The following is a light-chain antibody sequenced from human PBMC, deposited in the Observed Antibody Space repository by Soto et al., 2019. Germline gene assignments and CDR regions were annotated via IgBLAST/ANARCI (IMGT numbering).Light chain of an antibody. Sequence: DIQMTQSPSTLSASVGDRVTITCRASQSIGTWLAWYQQKPGNAPKLLIFDASGLESGVSSRFSGSGSGTEFTLTISSLQPDDFVTYYCLQYKSYRAFGQGTKVEIK. CDR3: LQYKSYRA. CDR1: QSIGTW. CDR2: DAS. V-gene: IGKV1-5*01. J-gene: IGKJ1*01.